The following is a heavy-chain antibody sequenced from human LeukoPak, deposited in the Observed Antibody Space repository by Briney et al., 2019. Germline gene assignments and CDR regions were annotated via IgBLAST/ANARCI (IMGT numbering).Heavy chain of an antibody. D-gene: IGHD3-22*01. CDR1: GYTFTGYY. J-gene: IGHJ4*02. CDR3: ARAEALYDSSGYYEDY. CDR2: INPNSGGT. Sequence: ASVKVSCKASGYTFTGYYMHWVRQAPGQGLEWMGLINPNSGGTNYAQKFQGRVTMTRDTSISTAYMELSRLISDDTAVYYCARAEALYDSSGYYEDYWGQGTLVTVSS. V-gene: IGHV1-2*02.